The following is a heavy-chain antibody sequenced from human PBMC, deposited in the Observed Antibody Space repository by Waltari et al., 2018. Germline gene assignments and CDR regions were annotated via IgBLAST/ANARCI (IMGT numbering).Heavy chain of an antibody. D-gene: IGHD6-6*01. V-gene: IGHV4-4*07. J-gene: IGHJ5*02. CDR3: ARDRRRVYSSSARTGNWFDP. Sequence: QVQPQESGPGLVKPSETLSLTCTVSGGSISSYYWSWIRQPAGKGLEWIGRIYTSGSTNYNPSLKSRVTMSVDTSKNQFSLKLSSVTAADTAVYYCARDRRRVYSSSARTGNWFDPWGQGTLVTVSS. CDR2: IYTSGST. CDR1: GGSISSYY.